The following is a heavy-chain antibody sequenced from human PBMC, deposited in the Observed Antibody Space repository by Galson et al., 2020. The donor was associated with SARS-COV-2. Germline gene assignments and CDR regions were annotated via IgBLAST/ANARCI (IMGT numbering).Heavy chain of an antibody. J-gene: IGHJ4*02. D-gene: IGHD3-9*01. CDR2: ISYDGTSD. V-gene: IGHV3-30*04. CDR3: ARDYDISTGYFRGLFDY. CDR1: GFTFNTYA. Sequence: GESLKISCAASGFTFNTYAMHWVRQAPGKGLEWVAVISYDGTSDYYADSVKGRFTISRDNSRNTLYLQLSSLRPEDTAVYYCARDYDISTGYFRGLFDYWGQGTLVTVSS.